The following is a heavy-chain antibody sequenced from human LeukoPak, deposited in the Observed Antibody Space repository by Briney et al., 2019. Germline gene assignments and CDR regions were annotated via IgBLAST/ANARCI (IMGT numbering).Heavy chain of an antibody. J-gene: IGHJ3*02. CDR1: GYSISSGYY. CDR3: ARGGVVITSFDAFDI. CDR2: IYHSGST. V-gene: IGHV4-38-2*02. Sequence: SEALSLTCTVSGYSISSGYYWGWIRPPPGKGLEWIGSIYHSGSTYYNPSLKSRVTISVDTSKNQFSLKLSSVTAADTAVYYCARGGVVITSFDAFDIWGQGTMVTVSS. D-gene: IGHD3-22*01.